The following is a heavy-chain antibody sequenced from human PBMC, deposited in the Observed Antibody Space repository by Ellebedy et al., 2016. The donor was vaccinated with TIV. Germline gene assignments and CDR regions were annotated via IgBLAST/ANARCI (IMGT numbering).Heavy chain of an antibody. CDR3: VRDGAYGDYSPGYYGLNV. D-gene: IGHD4-17*01. V-gene: IGHV3-7*03. CDR1: GFSFSGYW. J-gene: IGHJ6*02. CDR2: INQDGRER. Sequence: GESLKISCVASGFSFSGYWMTWVRQAPGEGLEWVANINQDGRERYYVDSVKGRFTISRDNANNSLYLQVNTLRVEETAVYYCVRDGAYGDYSPGYYGLNVWGQGTTVTVSS.